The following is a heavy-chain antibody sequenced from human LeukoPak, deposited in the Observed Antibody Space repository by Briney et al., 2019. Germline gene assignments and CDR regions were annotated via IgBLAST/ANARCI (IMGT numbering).Heavy chain of an antibody. D-gene: IGHD3-10*01. CDR1: GFTFSSYA. CDR2: IRGSGGST. Sequence: GGSLRLSCAASGFTFSSYAMSWVRQAPGKGLEWVSAIRGSGGSTYYADSVKGRFTISRDNSKNTLYLQMNSLRAEDTVVYYCAKTPWFGESVLGYYYGMDVRGQGTTVTVSS. V-gene: IGHV3-23*01. CDR3: AKTPWFGESVLGYYYGMDV. J-gene: IGHJ6*02.